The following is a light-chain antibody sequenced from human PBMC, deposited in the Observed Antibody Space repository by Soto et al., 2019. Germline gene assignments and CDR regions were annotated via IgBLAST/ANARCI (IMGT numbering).Light chain of an antibody. Sequence: DIQMTQSPSSVSASVGDTVTITCRASQGISRWLVWYQQKPGKAPNLLIYAASTLQSGVPSRFSGSGSGTDFTLTITYLQPEDFATYYCQQSSRFPVTFGQGTKVEFK. CDR3: QQSSRFPVT. J-gene: IGKJ1*01. CDR2: AAS. V-gene: IGKV1-12*01. CDR1: QGISRW.